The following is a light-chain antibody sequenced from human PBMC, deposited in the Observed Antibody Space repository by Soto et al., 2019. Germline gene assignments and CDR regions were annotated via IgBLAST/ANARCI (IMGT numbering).Light chain of an antibody. CDR1: QSVSSY. CDR2: DAS. CDR3: QQRSNWPVIT. Sequence: EIVLTQSPATLSLSPGEGATLSCRASQSVSSYLAWYQQKPGQAPRLLIYDASNRATGIPARFSGSGSGTDFTLTISSLEPEDFAVYYCQQRSNWPVITFGQGTRLEIK. V-gene: IGKV3-11*01. J-gene: IGKJ5*01.